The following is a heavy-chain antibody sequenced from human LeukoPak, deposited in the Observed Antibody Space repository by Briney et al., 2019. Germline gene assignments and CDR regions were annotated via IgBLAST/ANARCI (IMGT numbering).Heavy chain of an antibody. CDR1: GGSISGYH. CDR3: ARESDDFWSGYRDY. D-gene: IGHD3-3*01. V-gene: IGHV4-59*01. J-gene: IGHJ4*02. Sequence: RTSETLSLTCNVSGGSISGYHWSWIRQPPGKGLEWLGYIYYSGSSNYNPSLKSRVTISADTSKNQFSLKLSSVTAADTAVYYCARESDDFWSGYRDYWGQGTLVTVSS. CDR2: IYYSGSS.